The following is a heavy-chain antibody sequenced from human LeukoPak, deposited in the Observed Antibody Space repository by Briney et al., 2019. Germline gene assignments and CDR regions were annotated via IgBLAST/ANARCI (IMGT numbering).Heavy chain of an antibody. J-gene: IGHJ4*02. Sequence: GESLKISCKGSGYSFTSYWIGWVRQMPGKGLEWMGIIYPGDSDTRYSPSFQGQVTISADKSISTAYLQWSSLKASDTAMYYCARLVGVSGTSLTYYFDFWGQGTLVTVSS. D-gene: IGHD3-16*01. CDR3: ARLVGVSGTSLTYYFDF. CDR2: IYPGDSDT. CDR1: GYSFTSYW. V-gene: IGHV5-51*01.